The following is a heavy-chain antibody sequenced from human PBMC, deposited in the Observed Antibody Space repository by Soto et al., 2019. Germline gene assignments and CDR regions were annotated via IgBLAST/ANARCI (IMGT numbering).Heavy chain of an antibody. CDR3: ARGVERVATPSGY. CDR2: IYYSGST. J-gene: IGHJ4*02. D-gene: IGHD1-1*01. Sequence: QVQLQESGPGLVKPSETLSLTYTGSGGSISSYYWSWIPQPPGKGLEWIGYIYYSGSTNYNPSLKSRVTISVDTSKTQFSLKLSSVTAADTAVYYCARGVERVATPSGYWGQGTLVTVSS. V-gene: IGHV4-59*01. CDR1: GGSISSYY.